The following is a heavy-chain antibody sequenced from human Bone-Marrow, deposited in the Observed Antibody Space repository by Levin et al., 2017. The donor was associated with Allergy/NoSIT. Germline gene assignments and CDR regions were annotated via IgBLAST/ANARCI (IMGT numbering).Heavy chain of an antibody. CDR2: IKNKAYGGTT. D-gene: IGHD5-24*01. Sequence: GESLKISCTASGFNFGDSAMSWFRQAPGKGLELIAFIKNKAYGGTTEYPASVRGRFTISRDDSKSIAYLQLNSLKTDDTALYYCTKTRDGYFDYWGRGILVTVSS. CDR1: GFNFGDSA. CDR3: TKTRDGYFDY. J-gene: IGHJ4*02. V-gene: IGHV3-49*03.